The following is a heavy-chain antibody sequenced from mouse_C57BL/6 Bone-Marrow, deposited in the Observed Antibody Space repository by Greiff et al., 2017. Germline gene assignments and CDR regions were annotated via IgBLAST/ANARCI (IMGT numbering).Heavy chain of an antibody. Sequence: QVQLQQPGAELVKPGASVKLSCKASGYTFTSYWMHWVKQRPGQGLEWIGMIHPNSGSTNYNEKFKSKATLTVDKSSSTAYMQLSSLTSEYSAVYYCARMWLRYVDDWGQGTTLTVSS. V-gene: IGHV1-64*01. J-gene: IGHJ2*01. CDR3: ARMWLRYVDD. D-gene: IGHD2-2*01. CDR1: GYTFTSYW. CDR2: IHPNSGST.